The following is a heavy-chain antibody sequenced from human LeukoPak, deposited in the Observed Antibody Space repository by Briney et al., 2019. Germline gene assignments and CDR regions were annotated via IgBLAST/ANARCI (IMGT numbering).Heavy chain of an antibody. CDR3: AKEANYCSGGSCYFDY. CDR1: GFTFSSYA. V-gene: IGHV3-23*01. D-gene: IGHD2-15*01. J-gene: IGHJ4*02. Sequence: GGSLRLSCAASGFTFSSYAMSWVRQAPGKGLEWVSAISGSGGSTYYADSVKGRFTISRDNSKNTLYLQMNSLRAEDTAVYYCAKEANYCSGGSCYFDYWGQGTLVTVSS. CDR2: ISGSGGST.